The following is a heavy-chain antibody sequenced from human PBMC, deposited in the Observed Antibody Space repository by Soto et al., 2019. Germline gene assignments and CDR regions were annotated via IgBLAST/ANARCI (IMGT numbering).Heavy chain of an antibody. D-gene: IGHD3-22*01. CDR3: AIHPIVDDGRFDY. CDR2: INVVNGNR. J-gene: IGHJ4*02. Sequence: ASVKIASKASGYRFTSYVMHWLRESPGQGLEWMGWINVVNGNRRYSQSFQERVTITRDTSARRTYMELSSLRSTDTAIYWGAIHPIVDDGRFDYWRQGTRVTVSS. V-gene: IGHV1-3*01. CDR1: GYRFTSYV.